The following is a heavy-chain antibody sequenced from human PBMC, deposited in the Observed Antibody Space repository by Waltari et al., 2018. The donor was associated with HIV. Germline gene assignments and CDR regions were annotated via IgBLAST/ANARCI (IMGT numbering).Heavy chain of an antibody. V-gene: IGHV3-23*01. J-gene: IGHJ6*02. CDR3: AKPSGYCSGGSCYTWDTYYYYYGMDV. D-gene: IGHD2-15*01. CDR2: ISGSGGST. CDR1: GFTFSSYA. Sequence: EVQLLESGGGLVQPGGSLRLSCAASGFTFSSYAMSWVRQAPGKGLEWVSAISGSGGSTDYADSVKGRFTISRDNSKNTRYLQMNSRRAEDTAVYYCAKPSGYCSGGSCYTWDTYYYYYGMDVWGQGTTVTVSS.